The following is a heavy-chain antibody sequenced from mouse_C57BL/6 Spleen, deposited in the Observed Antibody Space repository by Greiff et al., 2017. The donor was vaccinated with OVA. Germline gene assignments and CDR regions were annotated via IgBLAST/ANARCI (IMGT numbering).Heavy chain of an antibody. V-gene: IGHV1-50*01. CDR2: IDPSDSYT. Sequence: VQLQQPGAELVKPGASVKLSCKASGYTFTSYWMQWVKQRPGQGLEWIGEIDPSDSYTNYNQKFKGKATLTVDTSSSTAYMQLSSLTSEDSAVYYCARREAYYGNYVGFAYWGQGTLVTVSA. D-gene: IGHD2-1*01. J-gene: IGHJ3*01. CDR3: ARREAYYGNYVGFAY. CDR1: GYTFTSYW.